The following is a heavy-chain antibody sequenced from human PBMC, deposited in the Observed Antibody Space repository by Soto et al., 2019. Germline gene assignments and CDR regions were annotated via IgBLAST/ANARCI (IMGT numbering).Heavy chain of an antibody. CDR2: IYWDDAK. D-gene: IGHD3-16*01. J-gene: IGHJ4*02. CDR3: APKGGGDRILDY. Sequence: QITLKESGPTLVKPTQTLTLTCNFSGFSLSTRGVGVGWIRQPPGKALEWLTLIYWDDAKEYSPSLRSRITIPKEPPKTPGALKRTDRPPLKPATYYCAPKGGGDRILDYWGQGTLVTVSS. V-gene: IGHV2-5*02. CDR1: GFSLSTRGVG.